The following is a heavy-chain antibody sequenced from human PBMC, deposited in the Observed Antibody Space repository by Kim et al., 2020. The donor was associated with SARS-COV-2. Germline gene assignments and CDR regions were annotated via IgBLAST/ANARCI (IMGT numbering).Heavy chain of an antibody. V-gene: IGHV1-3*01. CDR1: GYTFTNYG. CDR3: ARPSFCADGVCPCYDF. CDR2: VNAGNGDT. Sequence: ASVKVSCKASGYTFTNYGVHWVRQAPGQSLEWMGWVNAGNGDTHYSPKFQDRITITRDTSATTAYMELSSPRSEDTAVYYCARPSFCADGVCPCYDFWGQGTLVTVSS. J-gene: IGHJ4*02. D-gene: IGHD2-8*01.